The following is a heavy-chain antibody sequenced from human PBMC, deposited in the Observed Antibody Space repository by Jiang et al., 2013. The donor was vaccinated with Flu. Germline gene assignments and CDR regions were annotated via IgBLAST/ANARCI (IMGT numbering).Heavy chain of an antibody. J-gene: IGHJ4*02. CDR2: ISSSGSTI. CDR1: GFTFSSYE. V-gene: IGHV3-48*03. Sequence: VQLLESGGGLVQPGGSLRLSCAASGFTFSSYEMNWVRQAPGKGLEWVSYISSSGSTIYYADSVKGRFTISGDNAKNSLYLQMNSLRAEDTAVYYCARATDSRGDYGGYFDYWGQGTLVTVSS. CDR3: ARATDSRGDYGGYFDY. D-gene: IGHD4-17*01.